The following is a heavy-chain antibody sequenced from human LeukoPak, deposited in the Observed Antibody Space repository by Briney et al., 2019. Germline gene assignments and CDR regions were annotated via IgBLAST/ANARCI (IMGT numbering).Heavy chain of an antibody. V-gene: IGHV3-21*04. CDR1: GFTFSSYS. CDR2: ISSSSSYI. Sequence: GGSLRLSCAASGFTFSSYSMNWVRQAPGKGLEWVSSISSSSSYIYYADSVKGRFTISRDNSKNTLYLQMNSLRAEDTAVYYCAKGRVGATTPFGYWGQGTLVTVSS. CDR3: AKGRVGATTPFGY. J-gene: IGHJ4*02. D-gene: IGHD1-26*01.